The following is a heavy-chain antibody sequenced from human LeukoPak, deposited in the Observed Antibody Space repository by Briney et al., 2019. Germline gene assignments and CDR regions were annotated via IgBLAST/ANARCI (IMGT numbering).Heavy chain of an antibody. CDR1: GFTFSNAW. J-gene: IGHJ4*02. V-gene: IGHV3-15*01. CDR2: IKSKTDGGTT. CDR3: TTDAAGDYDSSGPYYFDY. D-gene: IGHD3-22*01. Sequence: PGGSLRLSCAASGFTFSNAWMSWVRQAPGKGLEWVGRIKSKTDGGTTDYAAPVKGRFTISRDDSKNTLYLHMNSLKTEDTAVYYCTTDAAGDYDSSGPYYFDYWGQGTLVTVSS.